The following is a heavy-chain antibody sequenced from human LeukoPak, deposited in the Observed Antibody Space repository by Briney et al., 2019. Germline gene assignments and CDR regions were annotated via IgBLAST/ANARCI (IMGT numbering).Heavy chain of an antibody. CDR3: ARENFGYCSGGSCYSPTYYFDY. Sequence: DRFTISRDNAKNSLYLQMNSLRAEDTAVYYCARENFGYCSGGSCYSPTYYFDYWGQGTLVTVSS. V-gene: IGHV3-11*06. J-gene: IGHJ4*02. D-gene: IGHD2-15*01.